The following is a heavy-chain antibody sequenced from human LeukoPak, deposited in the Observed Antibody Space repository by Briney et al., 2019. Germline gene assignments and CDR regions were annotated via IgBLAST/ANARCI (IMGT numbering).Heavy chain of an antibody. V-gene: IGHV5-51*01. CDR3: ARQTAMGRSGDY. J-gene: IGHJ4*02. Sequence: GESLKISRKASGYSFTSYWIGWVRQMPGKGLEWMGIIDPSDSETRYTPSFQGQVIISVDKSLTTAYLQWNSLRASDTAMYYCARQTAMGRSGDYWGQGTLVTVSS. D-gene: IGHD5-18*01. CDR1: GYSFTSYW. CDR2: IDPSDSET.